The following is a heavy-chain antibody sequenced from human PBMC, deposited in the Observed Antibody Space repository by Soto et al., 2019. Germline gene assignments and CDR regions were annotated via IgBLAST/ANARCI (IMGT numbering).Heavy chain of an antibody. Sequence: QVQLVESGGGVVQPGRSLRLSCAASGFTFNNYAMYWVRQAPGKGLEWMAVISDDGINTYYADSVKGRFTISRDNSKNTLYLQMNILRPEDTAVYDCARGMITFGGYWGQGTLVTVSS. CDR1: GFTFNNYA. CDR2: ISDDGINT. CDR3: ARGMITFGGY. J-gene: IGHJ4*02. V-gene: IGHV3-30-3*01. D-gene: IGHD3-16*01.